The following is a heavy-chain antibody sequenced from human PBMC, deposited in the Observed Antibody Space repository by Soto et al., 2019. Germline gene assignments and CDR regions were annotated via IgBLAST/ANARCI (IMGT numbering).Heavy chain of an antibody. D-gene: IGHD3-3*01. CDR1: GFTFSSYW. V-gene: IGHV3-7*03. Sequence: LRLSCAASGFTFSSYWMSWVRQAPGKGLEWVANIKQDGSEEYYVDSVKGRFTISRDNAKNSLYLQMNSLRAEDTAVYYCARQYYDFWSGYYNYYYYGMDVWGQGTTVTVSS. CDR2: IKQDGSEE. CDR3: ARQYYDFWSGYYNYYYYGMDV. J-gene: IGHJ6*02.